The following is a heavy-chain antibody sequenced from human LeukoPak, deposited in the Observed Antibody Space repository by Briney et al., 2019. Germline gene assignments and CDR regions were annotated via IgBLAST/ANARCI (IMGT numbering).Heavy chain of an antibody. CDR1: GFTVSSTH. Sequence: PGGSLRLSCEASGFTVSSTHMVWVRQAPGKGLEWVSVTYTGGNSYYAGSVQGRFIISRDISKNTLYLQMNNLRAEDSALYYCAKFFPPSGGNSGWSWVIDHWGQGTLVTVSS. CDR2: TYTGGNS. V-gene: IGHV3-53*01. CDR3: AKFFPPSGGNSGWSWVIDH. D-gene: IGHD6-25*01. J-gene: IGHJ5*02.